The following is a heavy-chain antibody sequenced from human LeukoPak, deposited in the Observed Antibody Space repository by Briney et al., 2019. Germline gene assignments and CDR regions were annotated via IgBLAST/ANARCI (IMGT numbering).Heavy chain of an antibody. CDR2: IIPIFGIA. J-gene: IGHJ5*02. CDR1: GGTFSSYA. Sequence: GASVKVSCKASGGTFSSYAISWVRQAPGQGLEWMGRIIPIFGIANYAQKFQGRVTITADKSTSTAYMELSSLRSEDTAVYYCARSITMVRGVIDWFDPWGQGTLVTVSS. CDR3: ARSITMVRGVIDWFDP. V-gene: IGHV1-69*04. D-gene: IGHD3-10*01.